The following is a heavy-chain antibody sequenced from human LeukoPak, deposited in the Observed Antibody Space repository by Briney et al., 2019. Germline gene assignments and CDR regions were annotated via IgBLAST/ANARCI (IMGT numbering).Heavy chain of an antibody. D-gene: IGHD6-6*01. V-gene: IGHV3-20*01. CDR3: ARDSSSYAFDI. Sequence: GGSLRLSCAASGFTFDDYGMSWVRQAPGKGLEWVSGINWNGGSTGYADSVKGRFTISRGNAKNSLYLQMNSLRAEDTALYHCARDSSSYAFDIWGQGTMVTVSS. CDR1: GFTFDDYG. J-gene: IGHJ3*02. CDR2: INWNGGST.